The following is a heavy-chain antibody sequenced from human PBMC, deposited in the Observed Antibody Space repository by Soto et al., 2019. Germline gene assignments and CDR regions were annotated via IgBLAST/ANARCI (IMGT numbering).Heavy chain of an antibody. V-gene: IGHV1-46*01. CDR3: ASSSTMSASTYYYDSSGYYSTLDGMDV. D-gene: IGHD3-22*01. Sequence: ASLKVSCKASGYTFTSYYMHWVRQAPGQGLEWMGIINPSGGSTSYAQKFQGRVTMTRDTSTSTVYMELSSLRSEDTAVYYCASSSTMSASTYYYDSSGYYSTLDGMDVWGQGTTVTVSS. J-gene: IGHJ6*02. CDR2: INPSGGST. CDR1: GYTFTSYY.